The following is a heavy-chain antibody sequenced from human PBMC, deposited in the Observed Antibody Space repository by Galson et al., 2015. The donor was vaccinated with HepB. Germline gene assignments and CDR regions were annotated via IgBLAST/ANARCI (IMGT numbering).Heavy chain of an antibody. Sequence: SLRLSCAASGFTFSKHWMSWVRQTPEKGLEWVANIKEDGSVKHYVDSVKGRFTISRDNAKTSLYLQMNSLRPDDTAVYYCARSPNWGWRAFDVWGQGTMVTVAS. CDR2: IKEDGSVK. CDR1: GFTFSKHW. CDR3: ARSPNWGWRAFDV. D-gene: IGHD7-27*01. V-gene: IGHV3-7*03. J-gene: IGHJ3*01.